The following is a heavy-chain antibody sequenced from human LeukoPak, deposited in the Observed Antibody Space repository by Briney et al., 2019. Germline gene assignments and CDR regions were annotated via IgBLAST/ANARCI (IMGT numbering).Heavy chain of an antibody. D-gene: IGHD6-19*01. J-gene: IGHJ4*02. V-gene: IGHV3-30*02. CDR2: IRYDGSNK. CDR1: GFTFSSYG. Sequence: PGGSLRLSCAASGFTFSSYGMHWVRQAPGKGLEWVAFIRYDGSNKYYADSVKGRFTISRDNSKNTLYLQMNSLRAEDTAVYYCARASVGYSSGWYVGTFDYWGQGTLVTVSS. CDR3: ARASVGYSSGWYVGTFDY.